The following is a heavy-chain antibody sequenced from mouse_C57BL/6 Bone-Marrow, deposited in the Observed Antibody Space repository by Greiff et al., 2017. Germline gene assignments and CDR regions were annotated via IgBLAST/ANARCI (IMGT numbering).Heavy chain of an antibody. V-gene: IGHV1-75*01. D-gene: IGHD1-1*01. CDR3: ARPNAPIYYYGPYYAMDY. J-gene: IGHJ4*01. Sequence: VMLVESGPELVKPGASVKISCKASGYTFTDYYINWVKQRPGQGLEWIGWIFPGSGSTYYNEKFKGKATLTVDKSSSTAYMLLSSLTSEDSAVYFCARPNAPIYYYGPYYAMDYWGQGTSVTVSS. CDR1: GYTFTDYY. CDR2: IFPGSGST.